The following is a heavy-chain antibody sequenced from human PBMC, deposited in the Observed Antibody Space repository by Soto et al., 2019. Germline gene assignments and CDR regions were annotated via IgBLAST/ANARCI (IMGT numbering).Heavy chain of an antibody. Sequence: PGGSLRLSCAASGFRVSSSHMTWVRQAPGKGLEWFSVIYSGGSADLAVSVKGRFTTSRDNSKNTVLLQMNSPSADDTADYYWARLCPYASGSYSFRYSWFDPWGQGTRVTVSS. CDR3: ARLCPYASGSYSFRYSWFDP. CDR2: IYSGGSA. D-gene: IGHD3-10*01. V-gene: IGHV3-53*01. J-gene: IGHJ5*02. CDR1: GFRVSSSH.